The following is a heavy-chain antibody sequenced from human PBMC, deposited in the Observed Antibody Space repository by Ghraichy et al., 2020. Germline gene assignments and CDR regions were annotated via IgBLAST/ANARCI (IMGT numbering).Heavy chain of an antibody. CDR3: AKVDWRSVDY. CDR1: GFTYNKYW. CDR2: MNQDGSEK. D-gene: IGHD3/OR15-3a*01. J-gene: IGHJ4*02. Sequence: GGSLRLSCAASGFTYNKYWMSWVRQAPGKGLEWVANMNQDGSEKYYVDSVKGRFTISRDNAKNSLYLQMNSLRAEDTAVYYCAKVDWRSVDYWGQGTLVTVSS. V-gene: IGHV3-7*03.